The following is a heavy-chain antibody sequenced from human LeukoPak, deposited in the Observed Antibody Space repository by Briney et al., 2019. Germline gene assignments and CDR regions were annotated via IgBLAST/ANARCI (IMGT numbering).Heavy chain of an antibody. CDR3: ARRIAAPGDRYYFDY. V-gene: IGHV3-21*01. D-gene: IGHD6-13*01. CDR1: GFTFSSYT. Sequence: GGSLRLSCVGSGFTFSSYTVNWVRQAPGKRLEWVSSISSSSSFKQYADSAKGRFTISRDNAKNSLYLQMNSLRAEDTAVYYCARRIAAPGDRYYFDYWGQGTLVTVSS. CDR2: ISSSSSFK. J-gene: IGHJ4*02.